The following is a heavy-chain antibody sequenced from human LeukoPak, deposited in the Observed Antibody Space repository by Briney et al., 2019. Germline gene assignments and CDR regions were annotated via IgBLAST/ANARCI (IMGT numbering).Heavy chain of an antibody. CDR2: IGSSSSTT. V-gene: IGHV3-48*01. D-gene: IGHD3-10*01. J-gene: IGHJ3*02. CDR1: GFSFKTYS. Sequence: GGSLRLFCAAFGFSFKTYSMNWVRQAPGKGLEWVSYIGSSSSTTDYADSVKGRFTISSDNAKNSLYLQMNSLRAEDTAVYYCARDFGWAFDMWGQGTVVTVSS. CDR3: ARDFGWAFDM.